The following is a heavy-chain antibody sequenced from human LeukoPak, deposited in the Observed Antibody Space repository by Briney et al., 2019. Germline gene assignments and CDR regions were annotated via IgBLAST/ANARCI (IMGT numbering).Heavy chain of an antibody. Sequence: SVKVSCKPSGYTFTSYDINWVRQATGQGLEWMGWMNPNRGNAGYAQKFQGRVTMPTNTSISTAYMELSSLRSEDTAVYYCARGLFYYDSSGPTDWFDPWGQGTLVTVSS. J-gene: IGHJ5*02. V-gene: IGHV1-8*01. CDR1: GYTFTSYD. CDR3: ARGLFYYDSSGPTDWFDP. D-gene: IGHD3-22*01. CDR2: MNPNRGNA.